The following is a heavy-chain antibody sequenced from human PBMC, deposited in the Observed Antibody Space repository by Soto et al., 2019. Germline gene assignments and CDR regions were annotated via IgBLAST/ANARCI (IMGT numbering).Heavy chain of an antibody. J-gene: IGHJ4*02. CDR1: GFTFTDYT. CDR2: ISNNSSDT. CDR3: VKEVGPCCHWSYYFDY. V-gene: IGHV3-64D*06. D-gene: IGHD2-8*02. Sequence: GGSLRLSCSASGFTFTDYTIHWVRQAPGRGLEFVSAISNNSSDTYFADSVRGRFSISRDNSKNALFLQMSSLTIGDTAVYYCVKEVGPCCHWSYYFDYWGQGTVVTVSS.